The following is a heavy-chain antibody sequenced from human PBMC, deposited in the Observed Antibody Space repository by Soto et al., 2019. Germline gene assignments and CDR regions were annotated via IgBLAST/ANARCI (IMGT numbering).Heavy chain of an antibody. J-gene: IGHJ4*02. Sequence: QVQLQESGPGLVRPLETLSLTCTVSGGSISSYYWSWIRQPPGKGLEWIGHIYNTESTNYNPSLKNRVTMPVDTSNNQFSLNLSSVTAADTAVYYCAREGARGRDVYKPLDSWGQGTLVIVSS. CDR2: IYNTEST. V-gene: IGHV4-59*01. CDR3: AREGARGRDVYKPLDS. CDR1: GGSISSYY. D-gene: IGHD3-10*01.